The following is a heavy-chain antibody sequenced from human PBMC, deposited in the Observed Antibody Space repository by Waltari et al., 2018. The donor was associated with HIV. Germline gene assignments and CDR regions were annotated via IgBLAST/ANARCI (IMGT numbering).Heavy chain of an antibody. V-gene: IGHV3-21*01. D-gene: IGHD5-12*01. CDR3: AREGYSGYDYSTPYYYGMDV. CDR2: ISSSSSYI. Sequence: EVQLVESGGGLVKPGGSLRLSCAASGFNLSSYSMNWVRQATGQGLEWVSAISSSSSYIAYADSVKGRFTISRENAKNSLYLQMNSLRVEDTAVYYCAREGYSGYDYSTPYYYGMDVLGQGTTVTVSS. J-gene: IGHJ6*02. CDR1: GFNLSSYS.